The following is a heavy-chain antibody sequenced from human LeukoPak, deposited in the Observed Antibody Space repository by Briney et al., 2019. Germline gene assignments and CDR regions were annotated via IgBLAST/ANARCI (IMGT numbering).Heavy chain of an antibody. CDR2: ISGSGGGT. CDR3: ARDGGVRGVRGVISDS. CDR1: GFTFSSYA. V-gene: IGHV3-23*01. D-gene: IGHD3-10*01. Sequence: TGGSLRLSCAASGFTFSSYAVSWVRQAPGKGLEWVSVISGSGGGTYSADSVKGRFAISRDNSKNTLYLQMNSLRAEDTAEYYCARDGGVRGVRGVISDSWGQGTLVTVSS. J-gene: IGHJ5*01.